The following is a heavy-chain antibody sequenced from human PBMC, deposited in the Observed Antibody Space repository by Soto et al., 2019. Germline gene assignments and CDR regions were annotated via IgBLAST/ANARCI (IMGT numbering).Heavy chain of an antibody. Sequence: EVQLVESGGGLVQPGGSLRLSCAASGFTFSSYWMHWVRQAPGKGLLWVSRINSDGSSTSYADSVKGRFTISRDNAKNTLYMQMKSLSAEDTAVYYCVRTRLVVAAATREAYWGQGTLVTVAS. CDR1: GFTFSSYW. V-gene: IGHV3-74*01. CDR3: VRTRLVVAAATREAY. D-gene: IGHD2-15*01. J-gene: IGHJ4*02. CDR2: INSDGSST.